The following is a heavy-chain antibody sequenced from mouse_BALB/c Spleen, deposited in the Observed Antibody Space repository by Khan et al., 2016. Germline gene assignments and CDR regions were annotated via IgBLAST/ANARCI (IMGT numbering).Heavy chain of an antibody. V-gene: IGHV1-62-2*01. CDR1: GYTFTEYI. D-gene: IGHD2-4*01. Sequence: VQLQESGAELVKPGASVKLSCKASGYTFTEYIIHWVKQRSGQGLEWIGWFYPGSGSIKYNEKFKDKATLTADKSSITVYMELSRLTSEDTAVYFCARHEGRTMITTVYFDYWGQGTTLTVSS. CDR2: FYPGSGSI. CDR3: ARHEGRTMITTVYFDY. J-gene: IGHJ2*01.